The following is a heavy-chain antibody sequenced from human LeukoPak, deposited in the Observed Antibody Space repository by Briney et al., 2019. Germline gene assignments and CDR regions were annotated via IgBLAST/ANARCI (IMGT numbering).Heavy chain of an antibody. D-gene: IGHD2-21*02. V-gene: IGHV3-33*06. CDR3: AKEGYIVVVTAHFDY. Sequence: GGSLRLSCAASGFTFSSYGRHWVRQAPGKGLEWVAVILSDGSKEFYTDSVKGRFTISRDNSKNTLDLQMNSLRAADTAVYYCAKEGYIVVVTAHFDYWGQGTLVTVSS. CDR2: ILSDGSKE. CDR1: GFTFSSYG. J-gene: IGHJ4*02.